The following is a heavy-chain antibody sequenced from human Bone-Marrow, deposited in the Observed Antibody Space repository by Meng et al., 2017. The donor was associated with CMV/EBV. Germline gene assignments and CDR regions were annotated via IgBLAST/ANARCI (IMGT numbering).Heavy chain of an antibody. CDR1: GTFSSYA. CDR3: ARDFNYDSSGYYFGGV. D-gene: IGHD3-22*01. V-gene: IGHV1-69*01. CDR2: IIPIFGTA. Sequence: GTFSSYASSWVRQAPGQGLEWMGGIIPIFGTANYAQKFQGRVTITADESTSTAYMELSSLRSEDTAVYYCARDFNYDSSGYYFGGVWGQGTLVTVSS. J-gene: IGHJ4*02.